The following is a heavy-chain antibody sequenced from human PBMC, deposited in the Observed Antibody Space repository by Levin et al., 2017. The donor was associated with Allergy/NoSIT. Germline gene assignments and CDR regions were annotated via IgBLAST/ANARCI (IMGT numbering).Heavy chain of an antibody. Sequence: PGGSLRLSCSASGFTFSSSGMHWVRQAQGKGLEWVAVIWYDGSNKYYADSVKGRFTISRDNSKNTLYLQMNSLRAEDTAVYYCARDGSQGEANYGVDGWGQGTTVTVSS. D-gene: IGHD3-10*01. CDR1: GFTFSSSG. CDR2: IWYDGSNK. V-gene: IGHV3-33*01. J-gene: IGHJ6*02. CDR3: ARDGSQGEANYGVDG.